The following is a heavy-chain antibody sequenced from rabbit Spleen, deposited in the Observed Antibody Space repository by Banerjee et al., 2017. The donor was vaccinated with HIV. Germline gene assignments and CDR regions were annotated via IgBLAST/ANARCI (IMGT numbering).Heavy chain of an antibody. J-gene: IGHJ4*01. CDR2: IDPVFGIT. V-gene: IGHV1S7*01. CDR1: GIDFTTYG. Sequence: QLKESGGGLVQPGGSLKLSCTASGIDFTTYGITWVRQAPGKGLEWIGYIDPVFGITYYASWVNGRFTISSHNAQNTLYLQLNSLTAADTATYFCARTVGYPGIYYFNLWGPGTLVTVS. D-gene: IGHD7-1*01. CDR3: ARTVGYPGIYYFNL.